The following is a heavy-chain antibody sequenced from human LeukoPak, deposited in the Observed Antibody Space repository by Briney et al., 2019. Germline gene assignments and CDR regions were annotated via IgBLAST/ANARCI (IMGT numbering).Heavy chain of an antibody. CDR1: GFTLSVNW. D-gene: IGHD1-26*01. J-gene: IGHJ4*01. CDR3: IRSYDY. CDR2: IYSDASTI. Sequence: GGSLTLFCAASGFTLSVNWMHWVRQAPGKGLVWVARIYSDASTIRYADSVKGRFTISRDNAKNTLYLQMNGLRVEDTAVYYCIRSYDYWGHGTQVTVSS. V-gene: IGHV3-74*01.